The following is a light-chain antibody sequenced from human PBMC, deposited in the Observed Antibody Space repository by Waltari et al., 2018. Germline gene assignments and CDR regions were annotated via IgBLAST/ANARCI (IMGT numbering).Light chain of an antibody. Sequence: EIVLTQSPATLSLSPAETATLSCMASQSVGTYLAWYQQKPGQAPRLLIYDASNRATGIPARFRGSGSGTDFTLTISSLEAEDFAVYYCQQRSSWTPHTFGQGARLEIK. J-gene: IGKJ2*01. CDR1: QSVGTY. CDR2: DAS. V-gene: IGKV3-11*01. CDR3: QQRSSWTPHT.